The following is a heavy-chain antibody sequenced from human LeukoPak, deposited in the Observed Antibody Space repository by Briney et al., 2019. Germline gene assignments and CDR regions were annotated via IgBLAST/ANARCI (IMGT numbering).Heavy chain of an antibody. CDR1: GFTVSSNY. V-gene: IGHV3-74*01. J-gene: IGHJ4*02. CDR2: INQNGITT. D-gene: IGHD4-17*01. Sequence: GGSLRLSCAASGFTVSSNYMSWVRQAPGKGLVWVARINQNGITTTYTDSVKGRFTISRDNAKNTLYLQMNSLRAEDTAVYYCARDFAGDRDYWGQGTLVTVSS. CDR3: ARDFAGDRDY.